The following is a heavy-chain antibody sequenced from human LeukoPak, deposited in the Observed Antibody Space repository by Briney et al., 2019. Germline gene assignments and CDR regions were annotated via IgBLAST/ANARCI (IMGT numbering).Heavy chain of an antibody. D-gene: IGHD5-18*01. CDR2: ISSGGDNT. CDR3: AREDATMVLSLGY. J-gene: IGHJ4*02. Sequence: GGSLRLSCAASGFTFSSYAMSWVRQAPGKGLEWVSAISSGGDNTYYADSVKGRLTISRDNSKNTLYVQMTSLRAEDTAVYYCAREDATMVLSLGYWGQGALVTVSS. V-gene: IGHV3-23*01. CDR1: GFTFSSYA.